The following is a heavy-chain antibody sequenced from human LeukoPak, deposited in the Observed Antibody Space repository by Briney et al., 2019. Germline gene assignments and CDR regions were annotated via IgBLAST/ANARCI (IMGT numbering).Heavy chain of an antibody. CDR2: IYYIGST. J-gene: IGHJ5*02. CDR1: GGSIRSYY. V-gene: IGHV4-59*01. Sequence: SETLSLTCTVSGGSIRSYYWSWIRQPPGKGLEWIGYIYYIGSTNYNPSLKGRVTISEDTSKNQFSLKMSSVTAADTAVYYCAGVXEVPAATGLWFDPWGQGTLVTVSS. D-gene: IGHD2-2*01. CDR3: AGVXEVPAATGLWFDP.